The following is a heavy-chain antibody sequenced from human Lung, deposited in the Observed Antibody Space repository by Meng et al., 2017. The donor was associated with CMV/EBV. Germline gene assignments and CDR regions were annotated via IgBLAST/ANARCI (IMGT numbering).Heavy chain of an antibody. D-gene: IGHD2-2*02. J-gene: IGHJ6*02. CDR2: IIPILGIA. CDR1: GGTFSSYT. Sequence: SXXVSXXASGGTFSSYTINWVRQAPGQGLEWMGGIIPILGIANSAQKFQGRVTITADKSTSTAYVELSSLKSEDTAVYYCATSFYCSTTNCYTYYGLDVXGQGXTVTFSS. CDR3: ATSFYCSTTNCYTYYGLDV. V-gene: IGHV1-69*10.